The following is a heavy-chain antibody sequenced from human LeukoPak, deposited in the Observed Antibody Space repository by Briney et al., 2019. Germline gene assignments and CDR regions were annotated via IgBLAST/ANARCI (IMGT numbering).Heavy chain of an antibody. Sequence: GGSLRLSCAASGFTFSNAWMSWVRQAPGKGLEWVGRTRNKANSYTTEYAASVKGRFTISRDDSKNSLYLQMNSLKTEDTAVYYCARVFPRITIFGVVTPGGYLDVWGKGTTVTVSS. J-gene: IGHJ6*03. CDR1: GFTFSNAW. D-gene: IGHD3-3*01. CDR3: ARVFPRITIFGVVTPGGYLDV. CDR2: TRNKANSYTT. V-gene: IGHV3-72*01.